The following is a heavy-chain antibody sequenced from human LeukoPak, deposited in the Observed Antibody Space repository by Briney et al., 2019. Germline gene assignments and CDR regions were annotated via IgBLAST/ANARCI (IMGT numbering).Heavy chain of an antibody. CDR1: GFTFSSYA. CDR3: AKLRASSWDPFDY. CDR2: ISNSGDNT. Sequence: GGSLRLSCTASGFTFSSYAMSWVRQAPGKGLGWVSSISNSGDNTYYADSVKGRFTISRDNSKNTLYLQMNSLRAEDSAIYYCAKLRASSWDPFDYWGQGTLVTVSS. V-gene: IGHV3-23*01. J-gene: IGHJ4*02. D-gene: IGHD6-13*01.